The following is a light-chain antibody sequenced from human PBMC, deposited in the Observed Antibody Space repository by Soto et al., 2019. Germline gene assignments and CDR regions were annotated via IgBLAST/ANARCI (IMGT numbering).Light chain of an antibody. V-gene: IGKV3-20*01. CDR1: QSVSSNY. J-gene: IGKJ1*01. Sequence: EIVFTQSPGTLSLSPGERATLSCRASQSVSSNYLAWYQQKPGQATRLIIYGASTRATGSPDRFSGSGAGTEFTLTINRLEPEDFAAYYCQQYGSSPFWTFGQGTKVDIK. CDR2: GAS. CDR3: QQYGSSPFWT.